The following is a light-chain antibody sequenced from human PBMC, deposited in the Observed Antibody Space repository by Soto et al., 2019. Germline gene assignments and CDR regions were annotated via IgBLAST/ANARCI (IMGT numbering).Light chain of an antibody. CDR3: QQYGSSSWT. CDR2: ESS. Sequence: QLTQSPASLCASVLGRRTSSWLASQTISPFLNWYQCNPGKPPKLLIYESSNLRGGVSSRFSGSGSGTEFTLTISSLQSEDFAVYYCQQYGSSSWTFGQGTKVDIK. CDR1: QTISPF. V-gene: IGKV1-39*01. J-gene: IGKJ1*01.